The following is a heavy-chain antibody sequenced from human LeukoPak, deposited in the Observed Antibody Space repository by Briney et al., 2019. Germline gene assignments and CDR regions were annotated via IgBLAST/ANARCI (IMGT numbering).Heavy chain of an antibody. J-gene: IGHJ6*04. CDR3: AELGITMIGGV. CDR1: GFTFDDYA. CDR2: ISWNGTSI. Sequence: GRSLRLSCAASGFTFDDYAMHWVRLPPGKGLEWVSGISWNGTSIAYADSVKGRFTISRDNAKNSLYLQMNSLRAEDTAVYYCAELGITMIGGVWGKGTTVTISS. D-gene: IGHD3-10*02. V-gene: IGHV3-9*01.